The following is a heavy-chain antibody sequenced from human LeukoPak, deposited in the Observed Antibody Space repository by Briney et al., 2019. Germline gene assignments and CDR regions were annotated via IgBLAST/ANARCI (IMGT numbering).Heavy chain of an antibody. CDR3: ARGAYYYED. D-gene: IGHD3-22*01. CDR2: ISSSSSTI. V-gene: IGHV3-48*01. J-gene: IGHJ4*02. CDR1: GFTFSNYA. Sequence: GGSLRLSCATSGFTFSNYAMSWVRQAPGKGLEWVSYISSSSSTIYYADSVKGRFTISRDNAKNSLYLQMNSLRAEDTAVYYCARGAYYYEDWGQGTLVTVSS.